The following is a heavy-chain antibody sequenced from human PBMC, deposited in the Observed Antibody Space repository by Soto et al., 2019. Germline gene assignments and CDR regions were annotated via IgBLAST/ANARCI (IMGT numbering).Heavy chain of an antibody. CDR3: ARGVYGSGNYYTGPSAFDI. CDR1: GGTLSDHG. D-gene: IGHD3-10*01. CDR2: TIPVFNTA. J-gene: IGHJ3*02. V-gene: IGHV1-69*06. Sequence: QVQLEQSGAEVKKPGSSVKVSCKASGGTLSDHGVAWLRQAPGQGLEWMGGTIPVFNTAKYAQKFQGRVTVTADKFTNIAYMELRSLRSEDTACDFCARGVYGSGNYYTGPSAFDIWGQGTMVIVSS.